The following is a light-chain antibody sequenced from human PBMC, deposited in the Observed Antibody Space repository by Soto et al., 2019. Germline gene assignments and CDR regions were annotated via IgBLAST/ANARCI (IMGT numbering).Light chain of an antibody. CDR1: QSISIW. J-gene: IGKJ2*01. CDR3: QQYDSYSYT. CDR2: KAS. V-gene: IGKV1-5*03. Sequence: DIQMTQSPSTLSASVGDRVTITCRANQSISIWLAWYQQKPGKAPKLLIYKASSLESGVPSRFSGSGSGTEFTLTISSLQPDAFATYYCQQYDSYSYTFGQGTKLEIK.